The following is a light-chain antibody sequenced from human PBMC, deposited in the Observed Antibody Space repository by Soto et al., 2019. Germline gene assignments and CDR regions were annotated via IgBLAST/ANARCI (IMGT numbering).Light chain of an antibody. V-gene: IGLV1-40*01. CDR2: GNS. Sequence: QSVLTQPPSVSGAPGQRVTISCTGSSSNIGAGYDVHWYQQLPGTAPKLLIYGNSNRPSGVPDRFSGSKAGTSASRAITGRQGEDEADYCCQAYDSSRSGAVFGGGTKVTV. CDR3: QAYDSSRSGAV. J-gene: IGLJ2*01. CDR1: SSNIGAGYD.